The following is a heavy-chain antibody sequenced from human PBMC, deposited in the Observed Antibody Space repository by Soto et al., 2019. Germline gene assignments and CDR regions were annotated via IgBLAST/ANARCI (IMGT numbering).Heavy chain of an antibody. Sequence: ASVKVSCKASGGTFSSYAISWVRQAPGQGLEWMGGIIPIFGTANYAQKFQGRVTITADESTSTAYMELSSLRSEDTAVYYCAGPGGEYYFDYWGQGTLVTVSS. CDR2: IIPIFGTA. V-gene: IGHV1-69*13. CDR3: AGPGGEYYFDY. CDR1: GGTFSSYA. J-gene: IGHJ4*02. D-gene: IGHD3-16*01.